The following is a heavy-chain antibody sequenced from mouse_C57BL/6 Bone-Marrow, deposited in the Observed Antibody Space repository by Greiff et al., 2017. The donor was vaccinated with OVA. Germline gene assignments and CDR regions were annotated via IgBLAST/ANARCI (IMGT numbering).Heavy chain of an antibody. J-gene: IGHJ3*01. Sequence: VQLKESGGGLVKPGGSLKLSCAASGFTFSDYGMHWVRQAPEKGLEWVAYISRCSSTIYYADTVKGRFTISRDNAKNTLFLQMTSLRSEDTAMYYCARWGWSAWFAYWGQGTLVTVSA. CDR1: GFTFSDYG. CDR3: ARWGWSAWFAY. V-gene: IGHV5-17*01. CDR2: ISRCSSTI. D-gene: IGHD2-3*01.